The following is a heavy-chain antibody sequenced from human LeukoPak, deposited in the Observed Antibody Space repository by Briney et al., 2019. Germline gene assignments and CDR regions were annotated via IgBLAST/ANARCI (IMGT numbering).Heavy chain of an antibody. Sequence: PSQTLSLACTVSGDSISSGSHYWGWIRQPPGKGPEWIGSIYYSGTTYFNPSLKSRITIYVDTSKNQFSLNVYFVTAADTAVYYCARSDLINYGSSAHGGLDYWGQGILVTVSS. D-gene: IGHD2-2*01. CDR2: IYYSGTT. CDR3: ARSDLINYGSSAHGGLDY. V-gene: IGHV4-39*01. CDR1: GDSISSGSHY. J-gene: IGHJ4*02.